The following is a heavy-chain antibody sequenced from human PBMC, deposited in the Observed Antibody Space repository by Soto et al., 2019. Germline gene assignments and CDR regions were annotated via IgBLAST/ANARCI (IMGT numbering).Heavy chain of an antibody. Sequence: QVQLVQSGAEVKKPGASVKVSCKASGYTFTSYAMHWVRQAPGQRLEWMGWINAGNGNTKYSQKFQGRVTITRDTSERTAYMELSSLRSEETAVYYCAREVITFGGVYDYWGQRTLVTVSS. CDR1: GYTFTSYA. D-gene: IGHD3-16*01. CDR3: AREVITFGGVYDY. V-gene: IGHV1-3*01. CDR2: INAGNGNT. J-gene: IGHJ4*02.